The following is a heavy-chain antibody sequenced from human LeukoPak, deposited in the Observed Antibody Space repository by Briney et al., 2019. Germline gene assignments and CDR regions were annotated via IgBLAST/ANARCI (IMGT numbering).Heavy chain of an antibody. J-gene: IGHJ4*02. CDR1: GGSISSYY. D-gene: IGHD6-13*01. V-gene: IGHV4-59*01. CDR2: IYYSGST. CDR3: ASSIDGVAAAGSFDY. Sequence: SETLSLTCTVSGGSISSYYWSWIRQPPGKGLEWIGYIYYSGSTNYNPSLKSRVTISVDTSKNQFSLKLSSVTAADTAVYYCASSIDGVAAAGSFDYWGQGTLVTVSS.